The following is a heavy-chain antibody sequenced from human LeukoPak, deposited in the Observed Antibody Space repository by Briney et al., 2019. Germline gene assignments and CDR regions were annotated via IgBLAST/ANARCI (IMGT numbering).Heavy chain of an antibody. CDR3: ARAEDCGGDCYTIDY. CDR1: GGTFSSYA. Sequence: SVKVSCKASGGTFSSYAISWVRQAPGQGLEWMGRIIPILGIANYAQKFQGRVTITADKSTSTAYMELSSLRSEDTAVYYCARAEDCGGDCYTIDYWGQGTLVTVSS. CDR2: IIPILGIA. J-gene: IGHJ4*02. D-gene: IGHD2-21*02. V-gene: IGHV1-69*04.